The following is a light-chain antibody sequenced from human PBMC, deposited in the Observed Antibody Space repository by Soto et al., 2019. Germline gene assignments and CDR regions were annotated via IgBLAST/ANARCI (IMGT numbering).Light chain of an antibody. Sequence: EIVVTQSPGTLSLSPGERATLCCRASQSVSNNYLAWYQPKPGQAPRLLIYGASNRATGIPDRFSGSGSGTDFTLTISRLEPEDFAVYYCQQYGSSGTFGQGTKVDIK. CDR2: GAS. J-gene: IGKJ1*01. CDR3: QQYGSSGT. CDR1: QSVSNNY. V-gene: IGKV3-20*01.